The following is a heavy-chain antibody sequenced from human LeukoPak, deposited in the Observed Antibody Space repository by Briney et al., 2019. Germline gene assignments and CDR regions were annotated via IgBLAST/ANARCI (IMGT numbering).Heavy chain of an antibody. D-gene: IGHD2-2*01. Sequence: GWSLRLSCAASGFTFSSYGMHWVGQAPGKGLEWVAFIRYDGSNKYYADSVKGRFTISRDNSKNTLYLQMNSLRAEDTAVYYCAKGSTVVVPAAPNYWGQGTLVTVSS. CDR1: GFTFSSYG. CDR2: IRYDGSNK. CDR3: AKGSTVVVPAAPNY. J-gene: IGHJ4*02. V-gene: IGHV3-30*02.